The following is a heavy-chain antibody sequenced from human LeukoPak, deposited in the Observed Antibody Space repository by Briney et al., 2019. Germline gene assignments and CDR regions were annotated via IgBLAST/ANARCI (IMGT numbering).Heavy chain of an antibody. Sequence: GGSLRLSCAASGFTLSDYYMSWIRQAPGKGLEWVSHISSSSRTMNYADSVKGRFTISRDNANNSLYLQMNSLRAEDTAMYYCARRKDEFDYWGQGTLVTVSS. J-gene: IGHJ4*02. CDR1: GFTLSDYY. D-gene: IGHD1-14*01. CDR3: ARRKDEFDY. V-gene: IGHV3-11*01. CDR2: ISSSSRTM.